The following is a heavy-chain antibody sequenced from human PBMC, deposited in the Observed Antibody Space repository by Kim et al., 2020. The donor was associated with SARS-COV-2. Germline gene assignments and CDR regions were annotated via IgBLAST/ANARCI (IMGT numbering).Heavy chain of an antibody. Sequence: SSNMYYADSVKGRFTISRDNAKNSLYLQMNSLRAEDTAVYYCARWEVFDYWGQGTLVTVSS. V-gene: IGHV3-21*01. CDR3: ARWEVFDY. D-gene: IGHD1-26*01. CDR2: SSNM. J-gene: IGHJ4*02.